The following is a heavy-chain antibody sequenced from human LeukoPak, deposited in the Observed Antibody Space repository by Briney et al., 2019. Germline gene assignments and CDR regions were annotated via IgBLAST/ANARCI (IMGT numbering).Heavy chain of an antibody. J-gene: IGHJ4*02. D-gene: IGHD6-19*01. V-gene: IGHV3-30*02. CDR3: AKTPVPYSSGSYALDY. CDR1: GFTFSSYG. Sequence: PGGSLRLSCAASGFTFSSYGMHWVRQAPGKGLEWVAFIRYDGSNKYYADSVKGRFTISRDNSKNTLYLQMNSLRAEDTAVYYCAKTPVPYSSGSYALDYWGQGTLVTVSS. CDR2: IRYDGSNK.